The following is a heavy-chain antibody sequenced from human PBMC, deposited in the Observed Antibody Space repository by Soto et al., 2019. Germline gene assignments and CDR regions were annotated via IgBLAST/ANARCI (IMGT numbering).Heavy chain of an antibody. J-gene: IGHJ4*02. CDR2: IYYSGST. Sequence: QLQLQESGPGRVKPSETLSLTCTVSGGSIRSSSYYWAWIRQPPGKGLEGIGSIYYSGSTYYNPSLKSRVTISVDTSKNQFSLKLSSVTAADTAVYYCARHTPAISISDHWGQGTLVTVSS. V-gene: IGHV4-39*01. D-gene: IGHD2-15*01. CDR3: ARHTPAISISDH. CDR1: GGSIRSSSYY.